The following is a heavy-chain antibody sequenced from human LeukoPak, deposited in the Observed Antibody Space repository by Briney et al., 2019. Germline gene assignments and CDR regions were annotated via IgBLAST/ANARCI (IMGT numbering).Heavy chain of an antibody. CDR2: ISRTTNYI. CDR3: ARDLSLYCSGGSCYSLNY. J-gene: IGHJ4*02. V-gene: IGHV3-21*01. Sequence: PGGSLRLSCAASEFIFSSYIVTWVRQAPGKGLEWVSSISRTTNYINWSDSLKGRFTISRDSARNSLYLQMSSLRAEDTAVYYCARDLSLYCSGGSCYSLNYWGQGTLVTVSS. D-gene: IGHD2-15*01. CDR1: EFIFSSYI.